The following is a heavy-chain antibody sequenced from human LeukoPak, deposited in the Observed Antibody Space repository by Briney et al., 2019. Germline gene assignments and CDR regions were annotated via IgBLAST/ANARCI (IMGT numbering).Heavy chain of an antibody. CDR2: SGSGSGGST. D-gene: IGHD5-24*01. CDR3: AKSGYNRFDY. V-gene: IGHV3-23*01. CDR1: GFTFSSSA. Sequence: PGGSLRLSCVASGFTFSSSAMSWVRQAPGKGLEWVSNSGSGSGGSTYYVDSVKGRFTISRDNSKNTLYLQMNSLRAEDTAVYYCAKSGYNRFDYWGQGTLVTVSS. J-gene: IGHJ4*02.